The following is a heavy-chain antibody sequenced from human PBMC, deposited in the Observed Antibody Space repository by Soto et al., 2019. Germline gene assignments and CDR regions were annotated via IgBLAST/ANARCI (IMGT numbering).Heavy chain of an antibody. CDR2: IYYSGST. D-gene: IGHD3-3*01. Sequence: SETLSLTCTVSGGSISSYYWSWIRQPPGKGLEWIGYIYYSGSTNYNPSLKSRVTISVDTSKNQFSLKLSSVTAADTAVYYCARYYDFWSGQYDAFDIWGQGTMVTVSS. CDR3: ARYYDFWSGQYDAFDI. V-gene: IGHV4-59*01. CDR1: GGSISSYY. J-gene: IGHJ3*02.